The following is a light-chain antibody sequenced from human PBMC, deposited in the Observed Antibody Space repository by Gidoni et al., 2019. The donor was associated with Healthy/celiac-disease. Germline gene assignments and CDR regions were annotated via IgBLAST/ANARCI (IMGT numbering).Light chain of an antibody. CDR3: GTWDSSLSAWV. Sequence: QSVLPQPTSVSAAPGQKVTISGSGSSSNIGNNDVSWYQQLPGTAPKLLIYDNNKRPSGIPDRFSGSKSGTSATLGITGLQTGDEADYYCGTWDSSLSAWVFGGGT. J-gene: IGLJ3*02. CDR2: DNN. CDR1: SSNIGNND. V-gene: IGLV1-51*01.